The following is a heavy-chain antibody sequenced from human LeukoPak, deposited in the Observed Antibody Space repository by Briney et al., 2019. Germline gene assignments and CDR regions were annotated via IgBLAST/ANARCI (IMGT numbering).Heavy chain of an antibody. Sequence: GASVKVSCKASGYTFTSYDINWVRQATGQGLEWMGWMNPNSGNTGYARKFQGRVTMTRNTSISTAYMELSSLRSEDTAVYYCARGRTIFGVVIMGYWGQGTLVTVSS. D-gene: IGHD3-3*01. CDR1: GYTFTSYD. V-gene: IGHV1-8*01. CDR2: MNPNSGNT. CDR3: ARGRTIFGVVIMGY. J-gene: IGHJ4*02.